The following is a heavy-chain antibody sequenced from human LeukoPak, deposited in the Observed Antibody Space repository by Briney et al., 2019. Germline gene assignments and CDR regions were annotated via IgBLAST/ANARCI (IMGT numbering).Heavy chain of an antibody. Sequence: SETLSLTCAVYGGSFSGYYWSWIRQPPGKGLEWIGDINHTGGTNYNPSLKSRVTISVDTSKNQFSLKLSSVTAADTAVYYCARDCSSGSAYAFDIWGQGTMVTVSS. D-gene: IGHD6-19*01. V-gene: IGHV4-34*01. J-gene: IGHJ3*02. CDR3: ARDCSSGSAYAFDI. CDR2: INHTGGT. CDR1: GGSFSGYY.